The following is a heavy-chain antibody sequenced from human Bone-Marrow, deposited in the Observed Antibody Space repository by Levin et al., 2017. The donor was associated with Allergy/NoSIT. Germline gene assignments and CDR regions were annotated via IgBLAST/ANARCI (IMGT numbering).Heavy chain of an antibody. CDR3: ARDRGIAARSCPRLSEFGFDY. D-gene: IGHD6-13*01. J-gene: IGHJ4*02. Sequence: GGSLRLSCAASGFTFSSYWMSWVRQAPGKGLEWVANIKQDGSEKYYVDSVKGRFTISRDNAKNSLYLQMHSLRAEDTAVYYCARDRGIAARSCPRLSEFGFDYWGQGTLVTVSS. CDR1: GFTFSSYW. CDR2: IKQDGSEK. V-gene: IGHV3-7*01.